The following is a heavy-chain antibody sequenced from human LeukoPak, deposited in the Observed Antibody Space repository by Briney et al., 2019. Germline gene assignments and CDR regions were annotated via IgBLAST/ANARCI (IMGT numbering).Heavy chain of an antibody. Sequence: SETLSLTCNVSGASIRSYYWTWVRQPAGKGLEWIGRKYSSESSNYNPSLKSRVTMSLDTSKNQFSLKLSSVTAADTAVYYCARGSRYYDFWSGYYSEAFDIWGQGTMVTVSS. CDR2: KYSSESS. J-gene: IGHJ3*02. CDR1: GASIRSYY. V-gene: IGHV4-4*07. D-gene: IGHD3-3*01. CDR3: ARGSRYYDFWSGYYSEAFDI.